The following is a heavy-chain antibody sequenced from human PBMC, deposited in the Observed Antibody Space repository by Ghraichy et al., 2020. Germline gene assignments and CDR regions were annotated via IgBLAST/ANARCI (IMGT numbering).Heavy chain of an antibody. CDR1: GYTFTSYG. J-gene: IGHJ5*02. Sequence: ASVKVSCKASGYTFTSYGISWVRQAPGQGLEWMGWISAYNGNTNYAQKLQGRVTMTTDTSTSTAYMELRSLRSDDPAVYYCAREGAVAFGTRGLDPWGQGTLVTVSS. CDR3: AREGAVAFGTRGLDP. CDR2: ISAYNGNT. V-gene: IGHV1-18*01. D-gene: IGHD6-19*01.